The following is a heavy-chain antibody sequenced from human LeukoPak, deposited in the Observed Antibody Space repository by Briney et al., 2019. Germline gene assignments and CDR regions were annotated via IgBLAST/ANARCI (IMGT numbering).Heavy chain of an antibody. J-gene: IGHJ4*02. V-gene: IGHV3-23*01. D-gene: IGHD6-19*01. CDR3: AKDGEQWRIGYRAEGSNYFDY. Sequence: PGGSLRLSCAASGFTFSSYAMSWVRQAPGKGLEWVSAISGSGGSTYYADSVKGRFTISRDNSKNTLYLQMNSLRAEDTAVYYCAKDGEQWRIGYRAEGSNYFDYWGQGTLVTVSS. CDR1: GFTFSSYA. CDR2: ISGSGGST.